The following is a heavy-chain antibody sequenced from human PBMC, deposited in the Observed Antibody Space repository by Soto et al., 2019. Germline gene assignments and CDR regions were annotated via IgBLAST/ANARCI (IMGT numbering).Heavy chain of an antibody. CDR2: IRISGSTK. CDR1: GFTFSDYY. D-gene: IGHD3-22*01. J-gene: IGHJ4*02. Sequence: GGSLRLSCAASGFTFSDYYMSWIRQAPGKGLEWVSDIRISGSTKYYADSVKGRFTISRDNAKNSLYLQMNSLRAEDTAVYYCARFTDASSGSQGPFDYWGQGTLVTVSS. CDR3: ARFTDASSGSQGPFDY. V-gene: IGHV3-11*01.